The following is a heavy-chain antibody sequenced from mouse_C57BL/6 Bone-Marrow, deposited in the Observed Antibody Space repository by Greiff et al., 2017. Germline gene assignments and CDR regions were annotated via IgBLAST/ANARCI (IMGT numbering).Heavy chain of an antibody. CDR1: GFTFSSYA. V-gene: IGHV5-4*01. CDR2: ISDGGSYT. Sequence: EVTVVESGGGLVKPGGSLKLSCAASGFTFSSYAMSWVRQTPEKRLEWVATISDGGSYTYYPDNVKGRFTIARDNAKNNLYLQMSHLKSEDTAMYYCARDGPIYYDYFDYWGQGTTLTGSS. D-gene: IGHD2-4*01. CDR3: ARDGPIYYDYFDY. J-gene: IGHJ2*01.